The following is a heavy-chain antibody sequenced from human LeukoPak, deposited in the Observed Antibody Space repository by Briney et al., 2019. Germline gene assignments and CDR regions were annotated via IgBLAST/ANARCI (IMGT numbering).Heavy chain of an antibody. CDR3: ARGSTYYDSSGQVPFDY. D-gene: IGHD3-22*01. V-gene: IGHV3-48*01. Sequence: GGSLRLSCAASGFTFSTYSMNWVRQAPGKGLEWVSYISSSSSTIYYADSVKGRFTTSRDNAKNSLYLQMNSLRAEDTAVYYCARGSTYYDSSGQVPFDYWGQGTLVTVSS. CDR2: ISSSSSTI. J-gene: IGHJ4*02. CDR1: GFTFSTYS.